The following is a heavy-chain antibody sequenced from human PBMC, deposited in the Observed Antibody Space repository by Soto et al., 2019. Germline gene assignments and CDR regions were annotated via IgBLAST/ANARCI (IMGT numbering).Heavy chain of an antibody. J-gene: IGHJ2*01. CDR2: IVDGSGYI. V-gene: IGHV1-58*01. D-gene: IGHD3-3*01. Sequence: QMQLVQSGPEVKKPGTSVKVSCKASGFTFSRSAVQWVRQARGHRLEWIGWIVDGSGYINYAQKFQERVTITRDMSTGPVYMELGSLSSEDTYVYDCAAKRTEWFAGAAPSNWYFDLWGRGTLVTVSS. CDR1: GFTFSRSA. CDR3: AAKRTEWFAGAAPSNWYFDL.